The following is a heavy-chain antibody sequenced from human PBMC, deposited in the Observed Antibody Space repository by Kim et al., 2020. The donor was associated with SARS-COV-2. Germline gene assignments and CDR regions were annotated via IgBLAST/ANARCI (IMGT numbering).Heavy chain of an antibody. CDR3: ARDPGGGWFDP. J-gene: IGHJ5*02. V-gene: IGHV3-30*01. D-gene: IGHD3-10*01. Sequence: NKYYADSVKGRFTNSRDNSKNMLYLQMNRLRAEDTAVYYCARDPGGGWFDPWGQGTLVTVSS. CDR2: NK.